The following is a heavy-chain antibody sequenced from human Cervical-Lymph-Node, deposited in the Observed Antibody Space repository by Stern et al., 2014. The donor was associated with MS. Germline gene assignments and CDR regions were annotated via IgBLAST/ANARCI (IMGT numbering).Heavy chain of an antibody. V-gene: IGHV5-51*01. CDR2: IYPGDSDT. Sequence: EVQLVQSGAEMKKPGESLKISCKGSGYRFTLYWIGWVRQMPGKGLEWMGIIYPGDSDTRYSPSYEDQVTTSANNSISSAYLQWSSLKASYTAMYYCAALVRGSYFYWGQGTLVTVSS. CDR1: GYRFTLYW. J-gene: IGHJ4*02. CDR3: AALVRGSYFY. D-gene: IGHD1-26*01.